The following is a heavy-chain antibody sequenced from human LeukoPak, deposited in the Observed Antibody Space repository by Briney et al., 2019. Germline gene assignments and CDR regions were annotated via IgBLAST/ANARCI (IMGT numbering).Heavy chain of an antibody. J-gene: IGHJ4*02. CDR2: IKQDGSEK. D-gene: IGHD3-22*01. V-gene: IGHV3-7*01. CDR3: ARDWGTYYYDSSGYYY. Sequence: GGSLRLSCAASGFTFSSYWMSWVRPAPGKGLEWVANIKQDGSEKYYVDSVKGRFTISRDNAKNSLYLQMNSLRAEDTAVYYCARDWGTYYYDSSGYYYWGQGTLVTVSS. CDR1: GFTFSSYW.